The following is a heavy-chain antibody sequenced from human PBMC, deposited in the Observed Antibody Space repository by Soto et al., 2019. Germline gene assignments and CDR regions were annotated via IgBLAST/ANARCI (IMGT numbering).Heavy chain of an antibody. V-gene: IGHV1-2*02. Sequence: ASVKVSCKASGYTFTGYYMHWVRQAPGQGLEWMGWINPNSGGTNYAQKFQGRVTMTRDTSISTAYMELSRLRSDDTAVYYCARYIVGATTTLDYFDYWGQGTLVTVS. D-gene: IGHD1-26*01. CDR3: ARYIVGATTTLDYFDY. J-gene: IGHJ4*02. CDR1: GYTFTGYY. CDR2: INPNSGGT.